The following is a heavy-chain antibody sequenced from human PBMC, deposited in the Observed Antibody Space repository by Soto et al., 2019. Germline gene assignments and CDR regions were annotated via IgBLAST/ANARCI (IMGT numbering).Heavy chain of an antibody. V-gene: IGHV3-11*05. J-gene: IGHJ4*02. CDR3: AREGPGSSSWYVDS. CDR2: ISSSSGYI. CDR1: GFTFSDYY. D-gene: IGHD6-13*01. Sequence: QVQLVESGGGLVKPGGSLRLSCAASGFTFSDYYMSWIRQAPGKGLEWVSYISSSSGYINYEDSVKGRFTISRDNAKNSLYLQMNRLRAEDTAVYYCAREGPGSSSWYVDSWGQGTLVTVSS.